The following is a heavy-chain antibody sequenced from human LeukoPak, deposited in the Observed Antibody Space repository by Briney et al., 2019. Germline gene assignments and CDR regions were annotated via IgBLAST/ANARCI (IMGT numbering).Heavy chain of an antibody. J-gene: IGHJ4*02. V-gene: IGHV3-53*01. CDR1: GFAVSSNY. CDR2: LYSGGHT. Sequence: GGSLRLSCAASGFAVSSNYMSWVRQAPGKGLEWVSVLYSGGHTYYADSVKGRFTISRDNSKNTLYLQMNSLRAEDTAVYYCARSGEYYYGSGSKLTLWYWGQGTLVTVPS. CDR3: ARSGEYYYGSGSKLTLWY. D-gene: IGHD3-10*01.